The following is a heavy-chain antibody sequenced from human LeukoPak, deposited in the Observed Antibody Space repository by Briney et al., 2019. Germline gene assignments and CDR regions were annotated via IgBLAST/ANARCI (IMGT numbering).Heavy chain of an antibody. Sequence: PGGSLRLSCTASGFAFSSYAMAWVRQAPGKGLEWLSYISSSSTINYADSVKGRFTISRDNAKNSLYLQMISLRDEDTAVYYCARSANPGVHDFDPWGQGTLVTVSS. CDR2: ISSSSTI. CDR3: ARSANPGVHDFDP. D-gene: IGHD6-6*01. J-gene: IGHJ5*02. V-gene: IGHV3-48*02. CDR1: GFAFSSYA.